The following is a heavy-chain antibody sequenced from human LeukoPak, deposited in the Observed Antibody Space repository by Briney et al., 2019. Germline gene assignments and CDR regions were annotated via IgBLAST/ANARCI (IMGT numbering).Heavy chain of an antibody. J-gene: IGHJ4*02. V-gene: IGHV4-34*01. D-gene: IGHD3-22*01. CDR3: ARGRNYYDSSGYSDY. Sequence: SETLSLTCAVYGGSFSGYYWSWIRQPPGKGLEWIGEINHSGSTNYNPSLKSRVTISVDTSKNRFSLKLSSVTAADTAVYYCARGRNYYDSSGYSDYWGQGTLVTVSS. CDR2: INHSGST. CDR1: GGSFSGYY.